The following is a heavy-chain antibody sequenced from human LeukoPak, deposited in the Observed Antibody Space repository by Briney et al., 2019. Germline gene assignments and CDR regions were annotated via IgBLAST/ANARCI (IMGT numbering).Heavy chain of an antibody. CDR3: AKDSHYSSYYMDV. V-gene: IGHV3-48*03. J-gene: IGHJ6*03. Sequence: GGSLRLSCAASGFSISSYEMNWVRQAPGKGLEWVSHISSSGSTIWYADSVKGRFTISRDNAKNSLYLQMNSLRAEDTAVYYCAKDSHYSSYYMDVWGKGTTVTVSS. CDR1: GFSISSYE. CDR2: ISSSGSTI.